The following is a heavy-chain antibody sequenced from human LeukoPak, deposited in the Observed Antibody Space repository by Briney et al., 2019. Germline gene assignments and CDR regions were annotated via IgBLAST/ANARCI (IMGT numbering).Heavy chain of an antibody. CDR1: GGSISSGSYY. CDR2: IYTSGST. J-gene: IGHJ5*02. Sequence: PSETLSLTCTVSGGSISSGSYYWSWIRQPAGKGLEWIGRIYTSGSTNYNPSLKSRVTMSVDTSKNQFSLKLSSVTAADTAVYYCASVGSTGDWFDPWGQGTLVTVSS. CDR3: ASVGSTGDWFDP. V-gene: IGHV4-61*02. D-gene: IGHD6-13*01.